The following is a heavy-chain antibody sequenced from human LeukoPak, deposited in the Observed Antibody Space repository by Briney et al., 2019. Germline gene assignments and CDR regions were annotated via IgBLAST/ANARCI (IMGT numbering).Heavy chain of an antibody. CDR3: ARYCGAATCYSGIDY. D-gene: IGHD2-15*01. Sequence: TGRSLRTSCAASGFTFSSHAMSWVRQAPGKGMERVSVISNSGGDSVKGRFTISRDNSKNTLYLQMNSLRAEDTAVYYCARYCGAATCYSGIDYWGQGTLVTVSS. CDR2: ISNSGG. V-gene: IGHV3-23*01. CDR1: GFTFSSHA. J-gene: IGHJ4*02.